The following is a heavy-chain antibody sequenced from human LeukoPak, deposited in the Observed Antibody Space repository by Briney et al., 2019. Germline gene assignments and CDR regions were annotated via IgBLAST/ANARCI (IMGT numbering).Heavy chain of an antibody. V-gene: IGHV4-30-2*01. Sequence: PSQTPSPTCAVSGGTINGGGYSRSWIRQPPGKGMEWIGYIYHSGSTYYNPSLKSRVTISVDRSKNQFSLKLSSVTAADTAVYYCARGRQPYYYGSGSYYGLPYFDYWGQGTLVTVSS. CDR2: IYHSGST. J-gene: IGHJ4*02. CDR3: ARGRQPYYYGSGSYYGLPYFDY. CDR1: GGTINGGGYS. D-gene: IGHD3-10*01.